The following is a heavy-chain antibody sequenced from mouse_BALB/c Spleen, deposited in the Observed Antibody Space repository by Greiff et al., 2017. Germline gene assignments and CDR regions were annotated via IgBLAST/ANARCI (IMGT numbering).Heavy chain of an antibody. CDR3: ARYYYYAMDY. CDR1: GYSITSDYA. Sequence: EVMLMESGPGLVKPSQSLSLTCTVTGYSITSDYAWNWIRQFPGNKLEWMGYISYSGSTSYNPSLKSRISITRDTSKNQFFLQLNSVTTEDTATYYCARYYYYAMDYWGQGTSVTVSS. V-gene: IGHV3-2*02. CDR2: ISYSGST. J-gene: IGHJ4*01.